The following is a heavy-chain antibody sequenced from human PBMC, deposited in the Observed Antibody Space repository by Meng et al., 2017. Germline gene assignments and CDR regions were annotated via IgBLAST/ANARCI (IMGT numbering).Heavy chain of an antibody. CDR2: INPNSGGT. Sequence: ASSMVFCYAAAYTFTGYYMHWVRHPPGQGLEWLGRINPNSGGTNYAQKFQGRVIMTRNTSISTAYMELSRLRSDDTAVYYCARASRHSSSWYGYDYWGQGTLVTVSS. D-gene: IGHD6-13*01. V-gene: IGHV1-2*06. CDR1: AYTFTGYY. J-gene: IGHJ4*02. CDR3: ARASRHSSSWYGYDY.